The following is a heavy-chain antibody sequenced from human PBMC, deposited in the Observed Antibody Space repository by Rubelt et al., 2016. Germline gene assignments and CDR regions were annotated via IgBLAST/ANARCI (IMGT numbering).Heavy chain of an antibody. CDR1: GYTFTGYY. J-gene: IGHJ4*02. CDR3: ARDDSPYYYDSSGYYDY. CDR2: INPNSGGT. D-gene: IGHD3-22*01. Sequence: QVQLVQSGAEVKKPGASVKVSCKASGYTFTGYYMHWVRQAPGQGLEWRGWINPNSGGTNYAQKFQGWVTMTRDTSISTAYMGLSRLRSDDTAVYYCARDDSPYYYDSSGYYDYWGQGTLVTVSS. V-gene: IGHV1-2*04.